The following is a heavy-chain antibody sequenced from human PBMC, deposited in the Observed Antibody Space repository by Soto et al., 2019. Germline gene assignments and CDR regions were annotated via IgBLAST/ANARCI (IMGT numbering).Heavy chain of an antibody. D-gene: IGHD2-15*01. J-gene: IGHJ4*02. CDR2: STYVGGTP. CDR3: VKDGSHGRLPDY. CDR1: GFNLKDYG. V-gene: IGHV3-64D*06. Sequence: GGSLRLSCSASGFNLKDYGMHWVRQAPGKGLEQVAASTYVGGTPYYVESVKGRFTVSRDNSKNTLYLQMGSLRPEVTAIDFCVKDGSHGRLPDYWGQGTLVTVSS.